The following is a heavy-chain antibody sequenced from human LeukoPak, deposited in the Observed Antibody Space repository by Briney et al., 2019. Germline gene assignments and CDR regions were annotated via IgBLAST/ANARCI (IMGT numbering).Heavy chain of an antibody. CDR3: ARRRGWDFDSSGYDFDY. CDR1: GYSFTSYW. Sequence: GESLKISCKGSGYSFTSYWIAWVRQMPGKGLEWMGIIYPGDSDTKYSPSFQGQITISADKSIDTAYLQWSSLKDSDTAIYYCARRRGWDFDSSGYDFDYWGQGTLVTVSS. V-gene: IGHV5-51*01. CDR2: IYPGDSDT. J-gene: IGHJ4*02. D-gene: IGHD3-22*01.